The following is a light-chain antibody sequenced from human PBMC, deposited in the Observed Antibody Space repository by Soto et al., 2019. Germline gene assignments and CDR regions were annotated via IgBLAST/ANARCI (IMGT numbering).Light chain of an antibody. Sequence: DIQMTQSPSTLSASVGDRVTITCRASQSISGWLAWYQQKPGKAPRHLIYRASSLESGVPSRFSGSGSGTEFTLTISSLQPDDFATYYCQQYNSYSWTFGQGTKVEIK. CDR3: QQYNSYSWT. CDR1: QSISGW. V-gene: IGKV1-5*03. CDR2: RAS. J-gene: IGKJ1*01.